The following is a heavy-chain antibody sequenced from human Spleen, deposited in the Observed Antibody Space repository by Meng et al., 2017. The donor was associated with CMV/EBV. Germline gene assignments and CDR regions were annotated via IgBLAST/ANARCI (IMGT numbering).Heavy chain of an antibody. CDR3: AGPDDMGSSPHDPFDM. Sequence: SETLSLTCTVSGASISSNYWSWSRRPPGKGLEYIGSISYTGYIEYNPSLKGRVTIPLDTSKNHFSLKLTSVTAADTAMYYCAGPDDMGSSPHDPFDMWGQGTMVTVSS. CDR1: GASISSNY. D-gene: IGHD1-1*01. V-gene: IGHV4-59*01. J-gene: IGHJ3*02. CDR2: ISYTGYI.